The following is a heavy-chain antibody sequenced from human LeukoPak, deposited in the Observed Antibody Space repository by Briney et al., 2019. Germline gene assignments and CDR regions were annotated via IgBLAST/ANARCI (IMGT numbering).Heavy chain of an antibody. D-gene: IGHD5-24*01. CDR3: ATTFVSGDGYKVGYFDY. V-gene: IGHV3-53*01. J-gene: IGHJ4*02. CDR1: NLTVSSNY. CDR2: IYSGGRT. Sequence: AGSMGLSCAAANLTVSSNYMSGGRPAPGRGEEWGCLIYSGGRTIKAGSVKGRLTNSRDNSTITTYLQMSSVSAEVTAVISCATTFVSGDGYKVGYFDYWGQGTLVTVSS.